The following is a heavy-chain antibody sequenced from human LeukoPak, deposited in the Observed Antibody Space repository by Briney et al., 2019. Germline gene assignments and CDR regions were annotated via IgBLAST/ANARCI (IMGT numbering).Heavy chain of an antibody. CDR2: IIPIFGTA. J-gene: IGHJ5*02. D-gene: IGHD2-2*02. V-gene: IGHV1-69*05. CDR3: ARRYCSSTSCYTSYWFDP. CDR1: GGTFSSYA. Sequence: GSSVKVSCKASGGTFSSYAISWVRQASGQGLEWMGGIIPIFGTANYAQKFQGRVTITTDESTSTAYMELSSLRSEDTAVYYCARRYCSSTSCYTSYWFDPWGQGTLVTVSS.